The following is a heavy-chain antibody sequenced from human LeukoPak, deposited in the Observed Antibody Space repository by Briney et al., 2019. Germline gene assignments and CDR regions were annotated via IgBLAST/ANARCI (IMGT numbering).Heavy chain of an antibody. D-gene: IGHD3-10*01. CDR1: GGSISSGGYS. CDR3: ARSYYYGSGSYGPPNWFDP. J-gene: IGHJ5*02. Sequence: SETLSLTCAVSGGSISSGGYSWSWIRQPPRKGLEWIGYIYHRGSTYYNPSLKSRVTMSVDGSKNQFSLNLSSVTAADTAVYYCARSYYYGSGSYGPPNWFDPWGQGTLVTVSS. V-gene: IGHV4-30-2*01. CDR2: IYHRGST.